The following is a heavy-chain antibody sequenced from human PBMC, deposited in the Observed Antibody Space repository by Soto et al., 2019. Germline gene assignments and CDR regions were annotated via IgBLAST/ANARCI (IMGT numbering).Heavy chain of an antibody. CDR3: ARDLRTLWFGELYNWFDP. J-gene: IGHJ5*02. CDR1: RGCINCSY. CDR2: IYYSGST. Sequence: SENPYISCTVSRGCINCSYWWLILEPPGKGLEWIGYIYYSGSTYYNPSLKSRVTISVDTSKNQFSLKLSSVTAADTAVYYCARDLRTLWFGELYNWFDPWGQGTLVTVSS. D-gene: IGHD3-10*01. V-gene: IGHV4-59*12.